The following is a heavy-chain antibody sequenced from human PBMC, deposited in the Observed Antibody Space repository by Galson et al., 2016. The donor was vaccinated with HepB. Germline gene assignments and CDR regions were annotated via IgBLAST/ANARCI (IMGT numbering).Heavy chain of an antibody. CDR2: IRGGNTNT. CDR1: GFTFSTYS. Sequence: SLRLSCAASGFTFSTYSMNWVRQAPGKGLEWIAYIRGGNTNTDYAVSVKGRFTISGDDATNSLFLQMNSLRDEDTAIYYCARDHDWAFDYWGQGTLVSVSS. J-gene: IGHJ4*02. V-gene: IGHV3-48*02. CDR3: ARDHDWAFDY. D-gene: IGHD3-9*01.